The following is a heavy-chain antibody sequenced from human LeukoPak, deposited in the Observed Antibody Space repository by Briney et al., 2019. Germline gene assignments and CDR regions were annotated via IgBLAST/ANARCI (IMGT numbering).Heavy chain of an antibody. D-gene: IGHD2-2*01. CDR2: IYPGNSDI. Sequence: GESLKISFKGSGYSFASYWIAWVRQMPGKGLEWMGAIYPGNSDITYSPSFQGQVTISADKSVSTAYLHWSSLKASDTAIYYCARHLSSIASCPNYWGQGTLVTVSS. CDR1: GYSFASYW. J-gene: IGHJ4*02. V-gene: IGHV5-51*01. CDR3: ARHLSSIASCPNY.